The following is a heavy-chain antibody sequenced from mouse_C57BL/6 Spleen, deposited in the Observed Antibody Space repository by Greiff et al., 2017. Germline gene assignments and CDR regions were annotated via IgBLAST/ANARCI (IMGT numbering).Heavy chain of an antibody. CDR1: GYTFTSYW. Sequence: VQLQQPGAELVMPGASVKLSCKASGYTFTSYWMHWVKQRPGQGLEWVGEIDPSDSYTNYNQKFKGKSTFTVDKSSSTAYMQISSLTSEDSAVYYCARHGSRTDWYFDVWGTGTTGTVSS. D-gene: IGHD1-1*01. J-gene: IGHJ1*03. CDR2: IDPSDSYT. V-gene: IGHV1-69*01. CDR3: ARHGSRTDWYFDV.